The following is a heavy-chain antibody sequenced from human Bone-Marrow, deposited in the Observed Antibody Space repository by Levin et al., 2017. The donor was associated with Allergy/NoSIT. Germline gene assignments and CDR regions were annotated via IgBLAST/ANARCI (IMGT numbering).Heavy chain of an antibody. CDR3: ARLDDVFNMDV. CDR1: GGSFRGFY. D-gene: IGHD3/OR15-3a*01. CDR2: INHSGST. J-gene: IGHJ6*02. Sequence: SQTLSLTCAVYGGSFRGFYWKWIRQPPGKGLEWIGEINHSGSTYYNPSLKSRVTISLDRSKNQLSLKVTSVTAADTAVYYCARLDDVFNMDVWGQGTTVTVSS. V-gene: IGHV4-34*01.